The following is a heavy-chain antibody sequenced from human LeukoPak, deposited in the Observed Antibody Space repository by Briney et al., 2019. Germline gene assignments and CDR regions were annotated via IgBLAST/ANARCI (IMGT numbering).Heavy chain of an antibody. Sequence: PSETLSLTCSVSGGSVSSYYWSWIRQPPGKGLEWIGYVYYTGSTNYNPSLKSRVTMFEDKSKNQFSLRLYSVTVADTAVYYCARGPGYYFYDRSGYYFDYWGQGTLVTVSS. V-gene: IGHV4-59*08. CDR1: GGSVSSYY. J-gene: IGHJ4*02. D-gene: IGHD3-22*01. CDR3: ARGPGYYFYDRSGYYFDY. CDR2: VYYTGST.